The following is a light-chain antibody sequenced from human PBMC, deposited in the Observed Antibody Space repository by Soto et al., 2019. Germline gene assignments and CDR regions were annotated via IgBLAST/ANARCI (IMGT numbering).Light chain of an antibody. Sequence: QSALIQPASGSGSPGQSIAISCTGTSSDVGGCNHVSWYQQYPGKVPKLIIYEVTNRPSGVSNRFSGSKSGNPASLNISGLQAEDEGDYYCSSYRGSSYVFGTGTKVTVL. CDR2: EVT. V-gene: IGLV2-14*01. CDR3: SSYRGSSYV. J-gene: IGLJ1*01. CDR1: SSDVGGCNH.